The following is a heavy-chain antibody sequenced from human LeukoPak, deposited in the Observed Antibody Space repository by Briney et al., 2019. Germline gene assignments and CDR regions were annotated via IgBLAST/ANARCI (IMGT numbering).Heavy chain of an antibody. D-gene: IGHD3-10*01. J-gene: IGHJ4*02. CDR3: ALGAGFGEVLSYDY. Sequence: SVKVSCKASGGTFSSYAISWVRQAPGQGLEWMGGIIPIFGTANYVQKFQGRVTITTDESTSTAYMELSSLRSEDTAVYYCALGAGFGEVLSYDYWGPGTLATVSS. CDR2: IIPIFGTA. V-gene: IGHV1-69*05. CDR1: GGTFSSYA.